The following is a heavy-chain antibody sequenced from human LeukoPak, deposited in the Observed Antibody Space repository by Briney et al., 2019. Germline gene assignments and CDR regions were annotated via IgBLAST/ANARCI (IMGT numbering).Heavy chain of an antibody. Sequence: GGSLRLSCAASGFTFRSFEMNWVRQAPGKGLECLSYISGDGTTIQYADSVKGRFTISRDNANNSLYLQMNSLRVEDTAVYYCARAVSAARVYDYWGQGTLVPSPQ. D-gene: IGHD2-15*01. V-gene: IGHV3-48*03. CDR1: GFTFRSFE. CDR2: ISGDGTTI. J-gene: IGHJ4*02. CDR3: ARAVSAARVYDY.